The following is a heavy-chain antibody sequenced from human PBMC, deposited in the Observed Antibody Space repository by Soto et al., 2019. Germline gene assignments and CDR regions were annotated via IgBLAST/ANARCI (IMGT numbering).Heavy chain of an antibody. J-gene: IGHJ6*02. D-gene: IGHD6-13*01. CDR1: GGSISSGGYY. CDR3: ARDPPGIAAAGANYYYYYGMDV. V-gene: IGHV4-31*03. CDR2: IYYSGST. Sequence: PSETLSLTCTVSGGSISSGGYYWSWIRQHPGKGLEWIGYIYYSGSTYYNPSLESRVTISVDTSKNQFSLKLSSVTAADTAVYYCARDPPGIAAAGANYYYYYGMDVWGQGTTVTSP.